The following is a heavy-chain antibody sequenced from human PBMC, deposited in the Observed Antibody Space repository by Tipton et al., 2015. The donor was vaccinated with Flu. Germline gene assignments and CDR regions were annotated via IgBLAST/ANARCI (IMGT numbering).Heavy chain of an antibody. CDR2: INDIGST. V-gene: IGHV4-34*01. CDR3: AKRGYSYGNDY. D-gene: IGHD5-18*01. Sequence: TLSLTCAVYGGSFRGYYWTWIRQPPGKGLEWIGEINDIGSTNYNPSLKSRVTISVDTSKNQFSLILSSLTAADTSVYYCAKRGYSYGNDYWGQGTLVTVPS. CDR1: GGSFRGYY. J-gene: IGHJ4*02.